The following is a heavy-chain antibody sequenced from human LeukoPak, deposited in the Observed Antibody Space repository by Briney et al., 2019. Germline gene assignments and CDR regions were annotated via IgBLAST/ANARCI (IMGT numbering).Heavy chain of an antibody. CDR2: INPNSGGT. CDR3: ARAPGANRGSSGYYHDYYYYYGMDV. D-gene: IGHD3-22*01. Sequence: ASVTVSCKASGYTFTGYYMHWVRQAPGQGLEWMGWINPNSGGTNYAQKFQGRVTMTRDTSISTAYMELSRLRSDYTAVYYCARAPGANRGSSGYYHDYYYYYGMDVWGQGTTVTVSS. V-gene: IGHV1-2*02. CDR1: GYTFTGYY. J-gene: IGHJ6*02.